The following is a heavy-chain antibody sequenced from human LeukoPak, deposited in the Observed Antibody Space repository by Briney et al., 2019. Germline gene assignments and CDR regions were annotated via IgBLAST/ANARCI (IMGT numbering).Heavy chain of an antibody. Sequence: GGSLRLSCAASGFTFSSYAMHWVRQAPGKGLEWVAVISYDGSNKYYADSVKGRFTISRDNSKNTLYLQMNSLRAEDTAVYYCARDRWGSRDIDYWGQGTLVTVSS. J-gene: IGHJ4*02. CDR3: ARDRWGSRDIDY. CDR2: ISYDGSNK. V-gene: IGHV3-30*04. CDR1: GFTFSSYA. D-gene: IGHD6-13*01.